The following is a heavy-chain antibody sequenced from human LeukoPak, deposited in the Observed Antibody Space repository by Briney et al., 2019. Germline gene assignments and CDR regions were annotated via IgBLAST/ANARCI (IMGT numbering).Heavy chain of an antibody. V-gene: IGHV4-4*07. Sequence: SETLSLTCTVSGGSISSYYWSWIRQPAGKGLEWIGRIYTSGSTNYNPSLKSRVTMSVDTSKNQFSLKLSSVTAADTAVYYCAKIRNYDSSGYPWVYFDYWGQGTLVTVSS. CDR1: GGSISSYY. D-gene: IGHD3-22*01. CDR2: IYTSGST. CDR3: AKIRNYDSSGYPWVYFDY. J-gene: IGHJ4*02.